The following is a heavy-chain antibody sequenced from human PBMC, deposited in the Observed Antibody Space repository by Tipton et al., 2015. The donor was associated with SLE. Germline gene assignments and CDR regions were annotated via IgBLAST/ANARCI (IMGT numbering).Heavy chain of an antibody. CDR1: GYTFTNYA. CDR2: IIPILGIA. V-gene: IGHV1-69*10. Sequence: QLVQSGAEVKKPGASVKVSCKASGYTFTNYAISWVRQAPGQGLEWMGGIIPILGIANYAQKFQGRVTITADKSTSTAYMELSSLRSEDTAVYYCARDWRIGGAFDIWGQGTMVTVSS. J-gene: IGHJ3*02. CDR3: ARDWRIGGAFDI. D-gene: IGHD3-16*01.